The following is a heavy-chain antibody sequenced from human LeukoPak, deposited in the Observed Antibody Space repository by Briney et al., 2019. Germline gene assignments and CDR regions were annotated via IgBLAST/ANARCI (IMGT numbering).Heavy chain of an antibody. CDR3: ATDLVGATIRPRDY. Sequence: ASVKVSCKVSAYTLTELSMHWVRQAPGKGLERVGGFDPEDGETIYAQKFQGRVTMTEDTSTDTAYMELSSLRSEDTAVYYCATDLVGATIRPRDYWGQGTLVTVSS. CDR2: FDPEDGET. CDR1: AYTLTELS. D-gene: IGHD1-26*01. J-gene: IGHJ4*02. V-gene: IGHV1-24*01.